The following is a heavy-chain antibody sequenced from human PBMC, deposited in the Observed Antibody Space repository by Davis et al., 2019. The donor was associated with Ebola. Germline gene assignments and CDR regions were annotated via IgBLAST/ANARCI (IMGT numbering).Heavy chain of an antibody. V-gene: IGHV4-61*01. CDR2: IYYSGST. CDR1: GGSVSSGRYY. D-gene: IGHD3-10*01. Sequence: MPSETLSLTCTVSGGSVSSGRYYWNWIRQTPGEGLEWIGHIYYSGSTDYSPSLGGRATISVDTSKNQFSLKLSSVTAADTAVYYCARDIRFVTVRDIINKAFDYWGQGTLVTVSS. J-gene: IGHJ4*02. CDR3: ARDIRFVTVRDIINKAFDY.